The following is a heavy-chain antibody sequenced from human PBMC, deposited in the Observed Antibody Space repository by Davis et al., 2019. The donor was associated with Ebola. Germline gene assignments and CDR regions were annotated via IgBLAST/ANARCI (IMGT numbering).Heavy chain of an antibody. CDR1: GYTFTTYH. Sequence: ASVQVSCKASGYTFTTYHIHWVRQAPGQGLEWIGIINTSAGITFSAQKFQGRVTLTRDTSTSTVYMQLTSLTSDDTAVYFCAGEDDYWGQGTLVTVSS. CDR3: AGEDDY. CDR2: INTSAGIT. V-gene: IGHV1-46*01. J-gene: IGHJ4*02.